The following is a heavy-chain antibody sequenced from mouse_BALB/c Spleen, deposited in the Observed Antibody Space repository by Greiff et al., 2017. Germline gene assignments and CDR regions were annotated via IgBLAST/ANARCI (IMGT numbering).Heavy chain of an antibody. CDR1: GFTFSSFG. J-gene: IGHJ3*01. CDR2: ISSGSSTI. D-gene: IGHD2-14*01. CDR3: ARDRYDVWFAY. V-gene: IGHV5-17*02. Sequence: DVHLVESGGGLVQPGGSRKLSCAASGFTFSSFGMHWVRQAPEKGLEWVAYISSGSSTIYYADTVKGRFTISRDNPKNTLFLQMTSLRSEDTAMYYCARDRYDVWFAYWGQGTLVTVSA.